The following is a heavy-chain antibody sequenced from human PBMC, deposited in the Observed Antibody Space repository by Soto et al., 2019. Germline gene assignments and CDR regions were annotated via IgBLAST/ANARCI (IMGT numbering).Heavy chain of an antibody. D-gene: IGHD3-3*01. J-gene: IGHJ4*02. CDR1: GFTFSDYY. CDR2: ISDRHGYT. V-gene: IGHV3-11*06. Sequence: QVQLVESGGGLVKPGGSLRLSCAASGFTFSDYYMSWIRQAPGKGLEWVSFISDRHGYTNYADSVKGRFTNSRDDGKNSFHLQMNSLRAEDTAVYYCARARVPRDRILGFDLWGQGTLVTVSS. CDR3: ARARVPRDRILGFDL.